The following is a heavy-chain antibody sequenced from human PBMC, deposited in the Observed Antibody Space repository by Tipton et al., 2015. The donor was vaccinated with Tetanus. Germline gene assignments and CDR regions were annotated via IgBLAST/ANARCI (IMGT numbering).Heavy chain of an antibody. CDR3: ASRPGSFAAAGSFDY. CDR1: GFTFSSYA. D-gene: IGHD6-13*01. V-gene: IGHV3-30-3*01. Sequence: SLRLSCAASGFTFSSYAMHWVRQAPGKGLEWVAVISYDGSNKYYADSVKGRFTISRDNSKNTLYLQMNSLRAEDTAVYYCASRPGSFAAAGSFDYWGQGTLVTVSS. J-gene: IGHJ4*02. CDR2: ISYDGSNK.